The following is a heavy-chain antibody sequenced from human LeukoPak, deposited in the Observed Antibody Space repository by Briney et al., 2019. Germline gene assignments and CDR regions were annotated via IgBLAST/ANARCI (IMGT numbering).Heavy chain of an antibody. V-gene: IGHV4-31*03. CDR3: ARLRYDGSGYSLDY. CDR2: IYYSGST. Sequence: SQTLSLTCTVSLGSITGGDYYWTWIRQNPGKGLEWIGYIYYSGSTYYNPSLKSRVSISVYTSQNQFSLKLSSVTAADTAVYYCARLRYDGSGYSLDYWGQGTLVTVSS. D-gene: IGHD3-22*01. CDR1: LGSITGGDYY. J-gene: IGHJ4*02.